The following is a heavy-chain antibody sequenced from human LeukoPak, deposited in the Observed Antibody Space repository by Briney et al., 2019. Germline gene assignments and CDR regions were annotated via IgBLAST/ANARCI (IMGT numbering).Heavy chain of an antibody. J-gene: IGHJ4*02. CDR3: ARRYYDSSGYSDY. CDR2: IRYDGSNR. V-gene: IGHV3-30*02. CDR1: GFTFSSYG. Sequence: PGGSLRLSCAASGFTFSSYGMHWVRQAPGKGLEWVAFIRYDGSNRYYADSVKGRFTISRDNSKNTLYLQMNSLRAEDTAVYYCARRYYDSSGYSDYWGQGTLVTVSS. D-gene: IGHD3-22*01.